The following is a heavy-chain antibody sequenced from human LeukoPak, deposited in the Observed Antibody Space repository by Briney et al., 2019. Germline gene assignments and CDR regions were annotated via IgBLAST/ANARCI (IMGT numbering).Heavy chain of an antibody. V-gene: IGHV1-2*02. Sequence: ASVKVSCKASGYTFTGYFMHWVRQAPGQGLEWMGWINAISGDTNYAQKFRGRVTVTRDTSINTAYMELTRLTSDDTAVYYCTIGGSGWSVSAYWGQGNRVTVSS. CDR2: INAISGDT. CDR3: TIGGSGWSVSAY. CDR1: GYTFTGYF. J-gene: IGHJ4*02. D-gene: IGHD6-19*01.